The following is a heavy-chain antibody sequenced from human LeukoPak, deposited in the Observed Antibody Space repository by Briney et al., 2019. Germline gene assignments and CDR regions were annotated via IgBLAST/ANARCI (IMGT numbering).Heavy chain of an antibody. CDR3: TRAYYYTSSGDDY. CDR2: IKQDGSEK. CDR1: GFTFSSYW. V-gene: IGHV3-7*04. Sequence: GGSLRLSCAASGFTFSSYWMSWVRQAPGKGLEWVANIKQDGSEKYYVDSVKGRFTISRDNAKNTLYLQVNSLRAEDTAVYYCTRAYYYTSSGDDYWGQGTQVTVSS. J-gene: IGHJ4*02. D-gene: IGHD3-22*01.